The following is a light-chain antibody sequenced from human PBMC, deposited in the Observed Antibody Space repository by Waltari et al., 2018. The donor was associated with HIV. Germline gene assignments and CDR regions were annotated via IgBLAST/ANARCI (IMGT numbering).Light chain of an antibody. CDR3: QQYYILPST. J-gene: IGKJ4*01. CDR2: DVA. CDR1: QDINSY. V-gene: IGKV1-33*01. Sequence: DIQLTQSPSALPASLGESVTINCQASQDINSYLNWYQKKPGRAPKLLIYDVANLETGVPSKFSGSGVGTQFTLTISHLLVEDLATYYCQQYYILPSTFGGGTKVDMK.